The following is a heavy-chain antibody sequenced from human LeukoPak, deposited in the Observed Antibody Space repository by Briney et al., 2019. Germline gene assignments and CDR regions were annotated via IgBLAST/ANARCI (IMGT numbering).Heavy chain of an antibody. J-gene: IGHJ5*02. CDR3: AGDLPAIRGWFDP. D-gene: IGHD2-2*02. Sequence: GASVTVSFTVSGYTLTELSMHWVRQAPGKGLEWMGGFDPEDGERIYAQKFQGRVTMTEDTSTDTAYMELSSLRSEDTAVYYCAGDLPAIRGWFDPWGQGTLVTVSS. CDR1: GYTLTELS. V-gene: IGHV1-24*01. CDR2: FDPEDGER.